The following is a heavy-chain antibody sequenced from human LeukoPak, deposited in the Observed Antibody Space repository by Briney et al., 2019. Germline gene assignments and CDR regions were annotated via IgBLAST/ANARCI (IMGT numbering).Heavy chain of an antibody. D-gene: IGHD6-6*01. Sequence: ASVKVSCTASGYTFTVYYIHWVRQAPGQGREWMVWIYPYSGDTNYAQNFQGRVTMTRDTSISTAYMELSSLKSDDTAVYYCARDRNSGSSLDIWGQGTMLTVSS. CDR3: ARDRNSGSSLDI. V-gene: IGHV1-2*02. J-gene: IGHJ3*02. CDR2: IYPYSGDT. CDR1: GYTFTVYY.